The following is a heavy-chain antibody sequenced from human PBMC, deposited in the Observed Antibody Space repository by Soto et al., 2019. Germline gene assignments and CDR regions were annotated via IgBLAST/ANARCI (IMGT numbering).Heavy chain of an antibody. CDR1: GGSFSGYY. CDR2: INHSGST. Sequence: PSETLSLTCAVYGGSFSGYYWSWIRQPPGKGLEWIGEINHSGSTNYNPSLKSRVTISVDTSKNQFSLKLSSVTAADTAVYYCARGHYSGPYYYGMDAWGQGTTVTVSS. D-gene: IGHD1-26*01. J-gene: IGHJ6*02. V-gene: IGHV4-34*01. CDR3: ARGHYSGPYYYGMDA.